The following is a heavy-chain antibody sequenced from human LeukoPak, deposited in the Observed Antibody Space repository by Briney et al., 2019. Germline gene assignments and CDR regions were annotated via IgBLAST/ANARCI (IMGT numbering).Heavy chain of an antibody. CDR1: GGTFSSYA. J-gene: IGHJ3*02. CDR3: ARAPRGYSYGFNSVKNVDDAFDI. Sequence: GASVTVSCNASGGTFSSYAISWVRQAPGQGLEWMGRIIPILGIANYAQKFQGRVTITADKSTSTAYMELSSLRSEDTAVYYCARAPRGYSYGFNSVKNVDDAFDIWGQGTMVTVSS. D-gene: IGHD5-18*01. CDR2: IIPILGIA. V-gene: IGHV1-69*04.